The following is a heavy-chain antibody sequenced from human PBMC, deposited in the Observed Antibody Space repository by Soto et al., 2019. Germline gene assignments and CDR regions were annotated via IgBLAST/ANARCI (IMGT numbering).Heavy chain of an antibody. J-gene: IGHJ4*02. CDR2: INNIGDRT. V-gene: IGHV3-23*01. Sequence: GSLRLSCAVSGFISNAYSMNWARQAPGKGLEWVAKINNIGDRTSYADSVKGRFTISRDNSRNTLYLQMNSLRAEDTAIYYCAKGFDRASLDYWGQGALVTVSS. CDR1: GFISNAYS. CDR3: AKGFDRASLDY.